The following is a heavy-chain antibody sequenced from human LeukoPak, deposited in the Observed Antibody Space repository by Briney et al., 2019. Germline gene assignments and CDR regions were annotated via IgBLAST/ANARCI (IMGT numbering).Heavy chain of an antibody. CDR2: IYYSGST. CDR1: GGSISSSSYS. J-gene: IGHJ4*02. D-gene: IGHD6-13*01. V-gene: IGHV4-39*01. CDR3: AVNPPNIAAPGTIFDY. Sequence: SETLSLTCTVSGGSISSSSYSWGWIRQPPGKGLEWIGNIYYSGSTYYNPSLKSRVTISVDTSKNQFSLKLSSVTAADTAVYYCAVNPPNIAAPGTIFDYWGQGTLVTASS.